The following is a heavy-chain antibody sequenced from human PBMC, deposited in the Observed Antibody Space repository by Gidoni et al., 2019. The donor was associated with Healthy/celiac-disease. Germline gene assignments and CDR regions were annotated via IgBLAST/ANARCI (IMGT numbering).Heavy chain of an antibody. Sequence: QVQLVESGGGVVQPGRSLRLSCAASGFTFLSYAMHWFRQAPGKGLEWGAVISDDGSNTYYADSVKGRFTISRDNSKNTLYLQMNSLRAEDTAVYYCAREASSLRYSSSWYGFDYWGQGTLVTVSS. J-gene: IGHJ4*02. CDR3: AREASSLRYSSSWYGFDY. CDR2: ISDDGSNT. V-gene: IGHV3-30*04. CDR1: GFTFLSYA. D-gene: IGHD6-13*01.